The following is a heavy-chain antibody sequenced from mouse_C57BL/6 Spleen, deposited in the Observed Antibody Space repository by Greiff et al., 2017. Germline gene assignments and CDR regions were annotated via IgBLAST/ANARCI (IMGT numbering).Heavy chain of an antibody. Sequence: QVQLQQPGAELVRPGSSVKLSCKASGYTFTSYWMHWVKQRPIQGLEWIGNIDPSDSETHYNQKFKDKATLTVDKSSSTAYMLLSSLTYEDSAVYYCTRSGGSSCDYWGQGTTLTVSS. V-gene: IGHV1-52*01. CDR3: TRSGGSSCDY. CDR2: IDPSDSET. CDR1: GYTFTSYW. D-gene: IGHD1-1*01. J-gene: IGHJ2*01.